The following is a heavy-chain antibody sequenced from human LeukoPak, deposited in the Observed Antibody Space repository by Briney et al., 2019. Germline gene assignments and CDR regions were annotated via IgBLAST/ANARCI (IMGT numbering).Heavy chain of an antibody. CDR1: GFSFSDYY. CDR2: ISDSGSTI. CDR3: VRDPWGSRGY. D-gene: IGHD2-2*01. J-gene: IGHJ4*02. Sequence: PGGSLRLSRAASGFSFSDYYMSWIRQAPGKGPEWVSHISDSGSTINYADSVKGRFTISRDNTKKSLFLQMNSLRAEDTAVYYCVRDPWGSRGYWGQGTLVTVSS. V-gene: IGHV3-11*01.